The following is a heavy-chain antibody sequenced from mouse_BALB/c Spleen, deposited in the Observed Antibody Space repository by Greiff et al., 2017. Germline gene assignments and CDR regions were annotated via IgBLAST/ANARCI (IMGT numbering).Heavy chain of an antibody. CDR1: GYTFSSYW. J-gene: IGHJ1*01. V-gene: IGHV1-9*01. CDR3: ARGDYGNYRYFDV. CDR2: ILPGSGST. Sequence: VQLQESGAELMKPGASVKISCKATGYTFSSYWIEWVKQRPGHGLEWIGEILPGSGSTNYNEKFKGKATFTADTSSNTAYMQLSSLTSEDSAVYYCARGDYGNYRYFDVWGAGTTVTVSS. D-gene: IGHD2-1*01.